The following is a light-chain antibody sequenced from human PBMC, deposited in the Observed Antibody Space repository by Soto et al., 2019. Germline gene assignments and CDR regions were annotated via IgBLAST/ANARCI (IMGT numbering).Light chain of an antibody. J-gene: IGLJ1*01. CDR2: DVS. V-gene: IGLV2-11*01. Sequence: QSVLTQPRSVSGSPGQSVTISCTGTSSDVGGYNYVSWYQQHPGKAPKLMIYDVSKQPSGVPDRFSGSKSGNTASLTISGLQAEDEADYYCCSYAGSYTLYVFGTGTKLTVL. CDR3: CSYAGSYTLYV. CDR1: SSDVGGYNY.